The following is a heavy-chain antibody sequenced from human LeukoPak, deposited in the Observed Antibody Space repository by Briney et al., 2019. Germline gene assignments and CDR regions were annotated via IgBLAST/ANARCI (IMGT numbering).Heavy chain of an antibody. J-gene: IGHJ4*02. CDR2: ISYDGSNK. CDR1: GFTFSSYA. Sequence: GRSLRLSCAASGFTFSSYAMHWVRQTPGKGLEWVAVISYDGSNKYYADSVKGRFTISRDNSKNTLYLQMNSLRAEDTAVYYCARHFDYWGQGTLVTVSS. CDR3: ARHFDY. V-gene: IGHV3-30*04.